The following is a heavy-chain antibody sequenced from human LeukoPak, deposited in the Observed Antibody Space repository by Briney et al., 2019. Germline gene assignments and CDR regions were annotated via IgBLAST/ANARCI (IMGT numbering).Heavy chain of an antibody. CDR2: IYTSGST. Sequence: SETLSLTCTVSGGSISSYYWSWIRQPAGKGLEWIGRIYTSGSTNYSPSLKGRATISIDTSKNQFSLRLSSVTAADTAVYYCARHGGVSGTYFPPHHYGMDVWGQGTTVTVSS. V-gene: IGHV4-4*07. J-gene: IGHJ6*02. CDR1: GGSISSYY. D-gene: IGHD3-16*01. CDR3: ARHGGVSGTYFPPHHYGMDV.